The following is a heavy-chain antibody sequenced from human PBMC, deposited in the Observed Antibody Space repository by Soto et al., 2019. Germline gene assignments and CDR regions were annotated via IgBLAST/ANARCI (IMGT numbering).Heavy chain of an antibody. V-gene: IGHV4-31*03. CDR3: ARVRFFLSSSPVQNWFDP. CDR2: IYYSGST. D-gene: IGHD3-3*01. Sequence: SETLSLTCTVSGGSISSGGYYWSWIRQHPGKGLEWIGYIYYSGSTYYNPSLKSRVTISVDTSKNQFSLKLSSVTAADTAVYYCARVRFFLSSSPVQNWFDPWGQGTLVTVSS. CDR1: GGSISSGGYY. J-gene: IGHJ5*02.